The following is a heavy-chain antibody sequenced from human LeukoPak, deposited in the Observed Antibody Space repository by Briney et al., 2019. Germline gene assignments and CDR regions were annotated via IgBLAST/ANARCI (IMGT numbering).Heavy chain of an antibody. V-gene: IGHV4-39*07. J-gene: IGHJ4*02. Sequence: SETLSLTCTVSGGSISSSSYYWGWIRQPPGKGLEWIGSIYYSGSTYYNPSLKSRVTISVDTSKNQFSLKLSSVTAADTAVYYCARDRTEMATILPTDYWGQGTLVTVSS. CDR2: IYYSGST. CDR3: ARDRTEMATILPTDY. CDR1: GGSISSSSYY. D-gene: IGHD5-24*01.